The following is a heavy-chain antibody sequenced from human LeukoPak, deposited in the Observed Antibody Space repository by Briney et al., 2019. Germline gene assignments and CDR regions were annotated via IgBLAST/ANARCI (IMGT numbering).Heavy chain of an antibody. D-gene: IGHD1-26*01. CDR1: GFTFSSYS. CDR3: ARHYSGSYSPFDY. J-gene: IGHJ4*02. CDR2: ISSSSSYI. V-gene: IGHV3-21*01. Sequence: GGSLRLSCAASGFTFSSYSMNWVRQAPGKGLEWVSSISSSSSYIYYADSVKGRFTISRDNAKNSLYLQMNSLRAEDTAVYYRARHYSGSYSPFDYWGQGTLVTVSS.